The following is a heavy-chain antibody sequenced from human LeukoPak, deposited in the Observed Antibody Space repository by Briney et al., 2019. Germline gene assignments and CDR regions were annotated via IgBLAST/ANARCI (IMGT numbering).Heavy chain of an antibody. CDR2: IISTGSTT. J-gene: IGHJ4*02. CDR3: ATGFWGYCSRNSCPLDN. Sequence: GGSLRLSCAASGFTLSSYSMNWVRQAPGKGLEWISYIISTGSTTYYADSVKGRFTISRDHANNSVSLQMSSLRAEDTAVYYCATGFWGYCSRNSCPLDNWGQGTLVTVAS. D-gene: IGHD2-2*01. CDR1: GFTLSSYS. V-gene: IGHV3-48*01.